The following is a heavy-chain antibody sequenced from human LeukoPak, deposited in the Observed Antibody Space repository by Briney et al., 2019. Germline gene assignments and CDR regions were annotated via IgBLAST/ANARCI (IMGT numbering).Heavy chain of an antibody. CDR2: IYYSGST. V-gene: IGHV4-59*01. D-gene: IGHD3-10*01. CDR3: ASLPTLVRGVTIYYYYMDV. CDR1: GGSISSYY. Sequence: SETLSLTCTVSGGSISSYYWSWIRQPPGKGLEWIGYIYYSGSTNYNPSLKSRVTISVDTSKNQFSLNLSSVTAADTAVYYCASLPTLVRGVTIYYYYMDVWGKGTTVTVSS. J-gene: IGHJ6*03.